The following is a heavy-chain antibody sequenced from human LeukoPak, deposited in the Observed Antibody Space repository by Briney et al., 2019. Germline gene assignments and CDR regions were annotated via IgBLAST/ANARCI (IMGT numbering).Heavy chain of an antibody. CDR3: ARFSSSTWAFDF. CDR1: GGSISGYY. J-gene: IGHJ4*02. Sequence: PSETLSLTCTVSGGSISGYYWSWIRRPPGRRLEYIAYVFYTGATNYNPSLEGRAAISVDTSKNQFSLNVSSVTAADTAIYYCARFSSSTWAFDFWGQGILVTISA. V-gene: IGHV4-59*12. D-gene: IGHD6-13*01. CDR2: VFYTGAT.